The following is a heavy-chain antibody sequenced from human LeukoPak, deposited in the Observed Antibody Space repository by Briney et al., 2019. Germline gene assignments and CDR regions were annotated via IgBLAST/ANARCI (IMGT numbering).Heavy chain of an antibody. V-gene: IGHV1-2*02. Sequence: ASVKVSCKASGYIFTGYYMHWVRQAPGQGLEWMGWINPNSGGTNYAQKFQGRVTMTRDTSISTAYMELSRLRSDDTAVYYCARDLRCGGDCYSDWGQGTLVTVSS. CDR3: ARDLRCGGDCYSD. D-gene: IGHD2-21*02. J-gene: IGHJ4*02. CDR2: INPNSGGT. CDR1: GYIFTGYY.